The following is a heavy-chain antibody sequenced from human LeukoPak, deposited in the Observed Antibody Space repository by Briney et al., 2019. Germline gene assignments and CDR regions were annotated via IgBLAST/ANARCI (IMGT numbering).Heavy chain of an antibody. CDR2: ISAYNGNT. D-gene: IGHD3-10*01. CDR1: GYTFTSYG. J-gene: IGHJ4*02. Sequence: ASVKVSCKASGYTFTSYGTSWVRQAPGQGLEWMGWISAYNGNTNYAQKLQGRVTMTTDTSTSTAYMELRSLRSDDTAVYYCARSGMVRGVMGPSDYWGQGTLVTVSS. V-gene: IGHV1-18*01. CDR3: ARSGMVRGVMGPSDY.